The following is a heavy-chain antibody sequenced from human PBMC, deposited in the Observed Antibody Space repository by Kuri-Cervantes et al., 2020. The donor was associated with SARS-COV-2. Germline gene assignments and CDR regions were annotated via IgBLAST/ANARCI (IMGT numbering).Heavy chain of an antibody. CDR2: TSSSGSTI. CDR1: GFTVSSNY. D-gene: IGHD1-26*01. Sequence: GGSLRLSCAASGFTVSSNYMNWVRQAPGKGLEWVSYTSSSGSTIYYADSVKGRFTISRDNAKNSLYLQMNSLRAEDTAVYYCARNEWELFSGYYFDYWGQGTLVTVSS. J-gene: IGHJ4*02. V-gene: IGHV3-48*03. CDR3: ARNEWELFSGYYFDY.